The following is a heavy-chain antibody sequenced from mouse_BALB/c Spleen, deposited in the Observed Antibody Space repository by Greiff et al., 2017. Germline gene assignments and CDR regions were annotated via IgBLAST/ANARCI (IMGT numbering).Heavy chain of an antibody. CDR3: APYDYDEAWFAY. V-gene: IGHV1-66*01. CDR2: IFPGSGNT. D-gene: IGHD2-4*01. Sequence: QVQLQQSGPELVKPGASVKISCKASGYSFTSYYIHWVKQRPGQGLEWIGWIFPGSGNTKYNEKFKGKATLTADTSSSTAYMQLSSLTSEDSAVYFCAPYDYDEAWFAYWGQGTLVTVSA. CDR1: GYSFTSYY. J-gene: IGHJ3*01.